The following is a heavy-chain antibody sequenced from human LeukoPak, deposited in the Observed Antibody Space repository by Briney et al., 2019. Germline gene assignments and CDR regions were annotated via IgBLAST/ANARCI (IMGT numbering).Heavy chain of an antibody. J-gene: IGHJ4*02. V-gene: IGHV1-18*01. CDR3: ARMSFRGKGPFDY. CDR2: ISAYNGNT. Sequence: ASVKVSCKASGYTFTNYGVSWVRQAPGQGLEWMGWISAYNGNTNYAQKVQGRVIMTTDTSTSTAYMELSRLRSDDTAVYYCARMSFRGKGPFDYWGQGTLVTVSS. CDR1: GYTFTNYG.